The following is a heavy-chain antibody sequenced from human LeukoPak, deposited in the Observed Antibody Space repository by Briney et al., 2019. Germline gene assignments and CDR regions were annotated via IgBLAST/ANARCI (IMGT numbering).Heavy chain of an antibody. Sequence: SETLSLTCTVAGGSISSSSYYWGWIRQPPGKGLEWIGSIYYSGSTYYNPSPKSRLTISVDTSKSQFSLKLSSVTAADTAGYYCARFRADYGDNSDLSAYFDYWGQGTLVTVSS. D-gene: IGHD4-23*01. V-gene: IGHV4-39*01. CDR2: IYYSGST. CDR1: GGSISSSSYY. CDR3: ARFRADYGDNSDLSAYFDY. J-gene: IGHJ4*02.